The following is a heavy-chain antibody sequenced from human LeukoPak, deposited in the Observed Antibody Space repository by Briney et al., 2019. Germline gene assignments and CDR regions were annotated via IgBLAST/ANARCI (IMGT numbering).Heavy chain of an antibody. CDR3: ARLGTKYSSSSTPFFDY. D-gene: IGHD6-6*01. CDR2: ISAYNGNT. J-gene: IGHJ4*02. V-gene: IGHV1-18*01. CDR1: GYTFTSYG. Sequence: ASVKVSCKASGYTFTSYGISWVRQAPGQGLEWMGWISAYNGNTNYAQKLQGRVTMTTDTSTSTAYMELRSLRSDDTAVYYCARLGTKYSSSSTPFFDYWGQGTLVTVSS.